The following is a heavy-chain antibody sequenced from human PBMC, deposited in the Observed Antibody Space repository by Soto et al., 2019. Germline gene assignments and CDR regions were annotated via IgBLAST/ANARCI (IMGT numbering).Heavy chain of an antibody. D-gene: IGHD3-10*01. V-gene: IGHV1-69*13. CDR1: GGTFSSYA. Sequence: SVKVSCKASGGTFSSYAISWVRQAPGQGLEWMGGIIPILGTANYAQKFQGRVTITADESTSTAYMELSSLRSEDTAVYYCARDKSDGYGSGSPYGMDVWGQGTKVTVSS. J-gene: IGHJ6*02. CDR2: IIPILGTA. CDR3: ARDKSDGYGSGSPYGMDV.